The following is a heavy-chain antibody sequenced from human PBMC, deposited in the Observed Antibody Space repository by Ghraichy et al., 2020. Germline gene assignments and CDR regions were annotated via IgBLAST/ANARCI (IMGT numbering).Heavy chain of an antibody. J-gene: IGHJ4*02. CDR2: IYWDEDK. Sequence: SGPTLVKPTQTLTLTCTFSGFSLSTHGEGVGWIRQPPGKALEWLALIYWDEDKRYSPSLKSRLTITKDTSENQVVLTMTNMDPVDTATYFCAHRPRYGLFDYWGQGTLVSVSS. D-gene: IGHD5-18*01. CDR3: AHRPRYGLFDY. V-gene: IGHV2-5*02. CDR1: GFSLSTHGEG.